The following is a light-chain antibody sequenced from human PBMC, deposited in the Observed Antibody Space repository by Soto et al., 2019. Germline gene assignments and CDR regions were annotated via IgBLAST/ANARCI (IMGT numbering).Light chain of an antibody. CDR2: DDS. CDR1: QSISSW. CDR3: LQDYDYPRT. Sequence: DIQMTQSPSTLSASVGDRVTITCRASQSISSWLAWYQQKPGKAPKLLIYDDSSLESGVPSRFSGSGSGTDFTLTISSMQPEDFATYYCLQDYDYPRTFGQGTQLDIK. J-gene: IGKJ1*01. V-gene: IGKV1-5*01.